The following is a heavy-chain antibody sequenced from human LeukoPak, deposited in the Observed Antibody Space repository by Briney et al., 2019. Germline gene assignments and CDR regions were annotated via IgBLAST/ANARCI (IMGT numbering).Heavy chain of an antibody. J-gene: IGHJ5*02. V-gene: IGHV4-34*01. D-gene: IGHD3-9*01. CDR1: GVSFSGYY. CDR3: ARGPKYYDILTGTRARGYWFDP. CDR2: INHSGST. Sequence: SETLSPTCAVYGVSFSGYYWSWIRQPPGKGLEWIGEINHSGSTNYNPSLKSRVTISVDTSKNQFSLKLSSVTAADTAVYYCARGPKYYDILTGTRARGYWFDPWGQGTLVTVSS.